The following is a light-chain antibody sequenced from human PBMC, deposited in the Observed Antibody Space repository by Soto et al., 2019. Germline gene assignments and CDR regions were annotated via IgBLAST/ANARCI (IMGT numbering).Light chain of an antibody. CDR1: QTISSY. J-gene: IGKJ4*01. CDR3: QQSFSNPLT. V-gene: IGKV1-39*01. CDR2: AAS. Sequence: DIQMTQSPSSLSASVGDRVTITCRASQTISSYLNWYQQRPGKAPKLLIYAASSLQSGVPSRFSGSGSGTDFSLTISDLQPEDFAIYYCQQSFSNPLTFGGGTKVEIK.